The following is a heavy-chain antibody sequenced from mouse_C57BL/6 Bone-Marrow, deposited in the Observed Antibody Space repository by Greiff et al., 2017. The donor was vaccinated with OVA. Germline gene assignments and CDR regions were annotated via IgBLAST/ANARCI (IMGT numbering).Heavy chain of an antibody. Sequence: QVQLQQSGAELVRPGASVTLSCKASGYTFTDYEMHWVQQTPVHGLEWIGAIDPETGGTAYNQKFTGKAILTADNSSSTAYMELMSRTCDDSAVYYCTISYSNYGDFDYWGQGTTLTVSS. CDR3: TISYSNYGDFDY. CDR2: IDPETGGT. V-gene: IGHV1-15*01. J-gene: IGHJ2*01. CDR1: GYTFTDYE. D-gene: IGHD2-5*01.